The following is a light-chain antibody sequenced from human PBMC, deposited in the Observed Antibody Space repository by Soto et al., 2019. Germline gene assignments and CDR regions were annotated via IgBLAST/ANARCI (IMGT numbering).Light chain of an antibody. CDR3: QQYYSYPRT. Sequence: AIGSISSVSLFSASIADRVTITCRASQGISSYLAWYQQKPGKAPKLLIYAASTLQSGVPSRFSGSGSGTDFTLTISCLQSEDFATYYCQQYYSYPRTFGQGTRWISN. V-gene: IGKV1-8*01. J-gene: IGKJ1*01. CDR1: QGISSY. CDR2: AAS.